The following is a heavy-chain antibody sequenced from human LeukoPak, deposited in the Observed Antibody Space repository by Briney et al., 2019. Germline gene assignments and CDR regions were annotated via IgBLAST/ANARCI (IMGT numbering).Heavy chain of an antibody. D-gene: IGHD6-13*01. CDR3: AKGNIAAAVRAYSFDY. V-gene: IGHV3-20*04. CDR2: INWNGGGT. CDR1: GFTFDDYG. Sequence: QTGGSLRLSCAASGFTFDDYGMSWVRQAPGKGLEWVSGINWNGGGTGYGDSVKGRFTISRDNSKNTLYLQMNSLRAGDTAVYYCAKGNIAAAVRAYSFDYWGQGILVTVSS. J-gene: IGHJ4*02.